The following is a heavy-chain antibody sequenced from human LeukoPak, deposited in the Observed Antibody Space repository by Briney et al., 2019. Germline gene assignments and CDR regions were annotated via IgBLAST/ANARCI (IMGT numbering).Heavy chain of an antibody. D-gene: IGHD3-10*01. V-gene: IGHV1-8*01. J-gene: IGHJ6*03. Sequence: ASVKVSCKASGYTFTSYDINWVRQATGQGLEWMGWMNPNSGNTGYAQKFQGRVTMTRNTSISTAYMELSSLGSEDTAVYYCARVPLLWFGEYYYYMDVWGKGTTVTVSS. CDR3: ARVPLLWFGEYYYYMDV. CDR2: MNPNSGNT. CDR1: GYTFTSYD.